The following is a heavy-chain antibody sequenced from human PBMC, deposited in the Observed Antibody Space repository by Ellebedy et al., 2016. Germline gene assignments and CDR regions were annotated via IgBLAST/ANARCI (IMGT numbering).Heavy chain of an antibody. D-gene: IGHD6-19*01. J-gene: IGHJ5*02. Sequence: ASVKVSXKASGYTFTGYYMHWVRQAPGQGLEWMGWINPNSGGTNYAQKFQGRVTMTRDTSISTAYMELSSLRSEDTAVYYCARAAWDQQWLVPWGQGTLVTVSS. CDR1: GYTFTGYY. CDR3: ARAAWDQQWLVP. CDR2: INPNSGGT. V-gene: IGHV1-2*02.